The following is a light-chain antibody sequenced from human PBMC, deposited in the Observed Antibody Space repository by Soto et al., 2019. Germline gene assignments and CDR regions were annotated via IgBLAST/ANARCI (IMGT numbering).Light chain of an antibody. J-gene: IGKJ4*01. CDR1: QSVSSY. V-gene: IGKV3-11*01. Sequence: EIVLTQSPGILSLSPWERATLSCRASQSVSSYLAWYQQKPGQAPRLLIYDASNRATGIPARFSGSGSGTDFTLTISSLEPEDFAVYYCQQRSNWLTFGGGTKVDIK. CDR3: QQRSNWLT. CDR2: DAS.